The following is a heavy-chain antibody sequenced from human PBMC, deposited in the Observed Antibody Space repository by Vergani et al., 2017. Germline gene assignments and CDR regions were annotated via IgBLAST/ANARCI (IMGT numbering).Heavy chain of an antibody. V-gene: IGHV3-23*01. D-gene: IGHD3-22*01. CDR3: ARDLDDSSGYGGLFDY. CDR2: ISGSGGST. CDR1: GFTFSSYA. Sequence: EVQLLESGGGLVQPGGSLRLSCAASGFTFSSYAMSWVRQAPGKGLEWVSAISGSGGSTYYADSVKGRFTISRDNSKNTLCLQMNSLIAEDTAVYYCARDLDDSSGYGGLFDYWGQGTLVTVSS. J-gene: IGHJ4*02.